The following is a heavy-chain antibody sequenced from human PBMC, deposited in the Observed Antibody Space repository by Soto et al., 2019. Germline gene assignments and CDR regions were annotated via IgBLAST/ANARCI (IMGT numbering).Heavy chain of an antibody. CDR2: ISANNGNT. J-gene: IGHJ5*02. Sequence: QVQLVQSGAGVKKPGASVKDSCKASGYTFTSYGISWVRQAPGQGLEWMGWISANNGNTKYAQNFQGRVTMTTDTSTSTAYMELRSLRADDTAVYYCARAYSPGLFDPWGQGTLVTVSS. V-gene: IGHV1-18*01. D-gene: IGHD2-15*01. CDR3: ARAYSPGLFDP. CDR1: GYTFTSYG.